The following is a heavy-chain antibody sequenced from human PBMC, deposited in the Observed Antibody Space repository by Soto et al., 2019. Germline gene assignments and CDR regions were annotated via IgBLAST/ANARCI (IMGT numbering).Heavy chain of an antibody. J-gene: IGHJ4*02. V-gene: IGHV1-69*08. CDR1: GGTFSTYT. CDR3: AGDPDSHYNDSHASSYQ. CDR2: IIPIIGII. D-gene: IGHD3-22*01. Sequence: QVQLVQSGAEVKKPGSSVKVSCKASGGTFSTYTITWVRQAPGQGLEWMGRIIPIIGIINYEQKFQGRVTLTADKFTGTAYMELTRLRSDDTAVYYCAGDPDSHYNDSHASSYQWGQGTLVTVSS.